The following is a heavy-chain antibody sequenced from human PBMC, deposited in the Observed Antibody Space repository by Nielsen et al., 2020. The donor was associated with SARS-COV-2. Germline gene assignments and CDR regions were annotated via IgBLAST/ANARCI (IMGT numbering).Heavy chain of an antibody. J-gene: IGHJ5*02. CDR2: IKQDGSEK. D-gene: IGHD3-10*01. CDR1: GFTFSSYW. Sequence: GGSLRLSCAASGFTFSSYWMSWVRQAPGKGLEWVANIKQDGSEKYYVDSVKGRFTISRDNAKNTLYLQMNSLRAEDTAVYYCVMATMIGGKTGWLGPWGQGSLVTVSS. CDR3: VMATMIGGKTGWLGP. V-gene: IGHV3-7*01.